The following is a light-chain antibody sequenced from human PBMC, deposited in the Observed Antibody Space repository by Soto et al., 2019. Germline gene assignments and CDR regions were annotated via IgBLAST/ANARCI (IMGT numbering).Light chain of an antibody. J-gene: IGLJ1*01. CDR1: SSDVGGYNY. V-gene: IGLV2-14*01. CDR2: DVS. Sequence: QSVLTQPASVSGSPGQSITISCTGTSSDVGGYNYVSWYQQHPGKAPKLMIYDVSNRPSGVSNRFSGSKSGNTASRTISGLEAEYEADYYCSSYTISSTLDVFGTGTQLTVL. CDR3: SSYTISSTLDV.